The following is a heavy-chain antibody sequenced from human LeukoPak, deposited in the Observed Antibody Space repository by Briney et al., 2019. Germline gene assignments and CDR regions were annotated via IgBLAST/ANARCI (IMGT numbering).Heavy chain of an antibody. CDR2: IYYSGST. CDR1: GGSISNFY. J-gene: IGHJ3*02. V-gene: IGHV4-59*01. D-gene: IGHD2-2*01. Sequence: SETLSLTCTASGGSISNFYWSWIRQPPGKGLEWIGYIYYSGSTNYNPSLKSRVTMSVDTSKNQFSLKLSSVTAADTAVYYCARGYCSSTSCYFAFEIWGQGTMVTVSS. CDR3: ARGYCSSTSCYFAFEI.